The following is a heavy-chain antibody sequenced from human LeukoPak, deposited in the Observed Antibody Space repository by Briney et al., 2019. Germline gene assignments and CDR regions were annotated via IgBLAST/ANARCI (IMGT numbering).Heavy chain of an antibody. CDR1: GGSFSGYY. CDR3: ARANMRRADY. CDR2: INHSGST. J-gene: IGHJ4*02. D-gene: IGHD2-2*01. Sequence: SETLSLTCAVYGGSFSGYYWSWIRQPPGKGLEWIGEINHSGSTNYNPSLKSRVTISVDTSKNQFSLKLSSVTAADTAVYYCARANMRRADYWGQGTLVTVPS. V-gene: IGHV4-34*01.